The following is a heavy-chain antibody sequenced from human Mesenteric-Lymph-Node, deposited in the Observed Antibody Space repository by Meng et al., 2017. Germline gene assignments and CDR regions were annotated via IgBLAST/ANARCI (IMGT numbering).Heavy chain of an antibody. V-gene: IGHV4-30-4*01. J-gene: IGHJ4*02. CDR2: IYNSGST. CDR1: GGSISVGDSY. CDR3: AREGRSHQVGVSVY. Sequence: LHAAGPDPVQRSRPLALPSTVSGGSISVGDSYWSWIRQPPGKGLEWIGYIYNSGSTYYNPSLKSRVTISVDTSKNQFSLKLRFVTAADTAVYYCAREGRSHQVGVSVYWGQGNLVTVSS. D-gene: IGHD2-21*01.